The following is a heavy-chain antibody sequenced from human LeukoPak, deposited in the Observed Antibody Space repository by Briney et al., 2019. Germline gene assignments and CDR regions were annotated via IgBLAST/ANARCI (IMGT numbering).Heavy chain of an antibody. CDR1: GYTFSSYD. J-gene: IGHJ6*02. Sequence: ASVKVSCKASGYTFSSYDINWVRQATGQGLEWMGRMNPNSGNTNYAQRFQGRVTMTRSTSTSTAYLELSSLRSDDTAVCYCARGGWVNDDSGALFGMDVWGQGTTVTVSS. CDR3: ARGGWVNDDSGALFGMDV. D-gene: IGHD3-10*01. V-gene: IGHV1-8*02. CDR2: MNPNSGNT.